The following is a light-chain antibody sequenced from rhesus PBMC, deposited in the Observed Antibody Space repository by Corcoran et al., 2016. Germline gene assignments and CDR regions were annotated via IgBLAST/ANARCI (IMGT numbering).Light chain of an antibody. CDR3: QPYYSTPPT. V-gene: IGKV1-25*01. J-gene: IGKJ1*01. CDR2: EAS. CDR1: QGITND. Sequence: DIQMTQSPSSLSAFVGDRVTITCRASQGITNDLAWYQQKPGETPKLLIYEASSLQSGIPSRFSGSGSGTDFTLTIRRLQSKDFATYYCQPYYSTPPTFDQGPKVEIK.